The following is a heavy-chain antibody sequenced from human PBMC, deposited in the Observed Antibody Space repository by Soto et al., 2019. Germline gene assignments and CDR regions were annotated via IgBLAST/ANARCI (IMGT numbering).Heavy chain of an antibody. D-gene: IGHD6-19*01. CDR1: GGSISGSDYY. CDR3: ADMRGQWLPRD. J-gene: IGHJ4*02. Sequence: QLQLQELGPGLVEPSETLSLTCTVSGGSISGSDYYWAWIRQPPGKGLEWLGTIYRTGTAYYNPSLKSRVTLSVDTSKNQFFLNLNSVSAADTAVYFCADMRGQWLPRDWGQGTLVTVSS. V-gene: IGHV4-39*01. CDR2: IYRTGTA.